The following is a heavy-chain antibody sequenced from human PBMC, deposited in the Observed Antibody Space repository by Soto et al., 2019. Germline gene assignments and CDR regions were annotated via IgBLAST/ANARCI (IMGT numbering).Heavy chain of an antibody. J-gene: IGHJ3*02. CDR3: ANSRLYCYRTNDALDI. D-gene: IGHD2-15*01. Sequence: QVQLVESGGGVVQPGRSLRLSCAASGFTFSSYGMHWVRQAPGKGLEWVAVISYDGSNKYYADSVKGRFTISRDNSKNSRYLQINSLIAENTAVYYCANSRLYCYRTNDALDIWGQGTMVTVSS. CDR2: ISYDGSNK. CDR1: GFTFSSYG. V-gene: IGHV3-30*18.